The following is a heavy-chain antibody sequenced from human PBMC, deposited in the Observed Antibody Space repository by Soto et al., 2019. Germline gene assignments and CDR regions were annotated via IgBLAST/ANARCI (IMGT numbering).Heavy chain of an antibody. CDR2: IYYSGST. D-gene: IGHD3-10*01. CDR1: GGSISSYY. CDR3: ARXTREVRGVSSPAYGMDV. V-gene: IGHV4-59*01. Sequence: SETLSLTCTVSGGSISSYYWSWIRQPPGKGLEWIGYIYYSGSTNYNPSLKSRVTISVDTSKNQFSLKLSSVTAADTAVYYCARXTREVRGVSSPAYGMDVWGQGTTVTVSS. J-gene: IGHJ6*02.